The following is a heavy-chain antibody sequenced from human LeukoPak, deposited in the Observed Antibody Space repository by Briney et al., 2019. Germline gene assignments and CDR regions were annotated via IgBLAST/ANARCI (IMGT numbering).Heavy chain of an antibody. V-gene: IGHV3-74*01. CDR3: ARDYNGLT. J-gene: IGHJ5*02. CDR2: INADGTTT. CDR1: GFTFRTNW. Sequence: QPGGSLRLSCVASGFTFRTNWMNWVRQAPGKGRVWVSRINADGTTTTYADSVKGRFTTSRDNAKNTLYLQMNSLRAEDTAVYCCARDYNGLTWGQGTLVTVSS. D-gene: IGHD3-10*01.